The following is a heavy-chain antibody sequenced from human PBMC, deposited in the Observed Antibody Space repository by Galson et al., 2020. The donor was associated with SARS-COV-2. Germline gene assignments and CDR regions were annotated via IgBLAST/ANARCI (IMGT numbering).Heavy chain of an antibody. D-gene: IGHD2-21*02. Sequence: SETLSLTCDVSGDSISSVGYYWSWIRQHPGKGLEWIGYIYYSGSTYYNPSLKGRVTISVDTSTNQFSLKLSSVTAADTAVYYCARVVTAASNYYYYGMDVWGQGTTVTVSS. CDR1: GDSISSVGYY. V-gene: IGHV4-31*11. CDR3: ARVVTAASNYYYYGMDV. J-gene: IGHJ6*02. CDR2: IYYSGST.